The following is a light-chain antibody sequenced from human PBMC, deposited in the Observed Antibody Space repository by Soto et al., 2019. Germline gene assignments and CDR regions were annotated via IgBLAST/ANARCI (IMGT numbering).Light chain of an antibody. Sequence: QSLLTQPRSASGAPGQRVSISCSGGSSNIGTNTVNWYQHLPGTATKLLIFSNDERPSGVPDRFYGSKSGTSASLAISGLQSDHAADYYCATWDDSLNGVVFGGGTEVTVL. V-gene: IGLV1-44*01. CDR2: SND. CDR3: ATWDDSLNGVV. CDR1: SSNIGTNT. J-gene: IGLJ2*01.